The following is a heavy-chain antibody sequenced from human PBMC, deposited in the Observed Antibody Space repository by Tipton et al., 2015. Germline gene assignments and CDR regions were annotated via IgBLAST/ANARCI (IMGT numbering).Heavy chain of an antibody. CDR1: GGSISSGTYY. J-gene: IGHJ6*02. Sequence: LRLSCTVSGGSISSGTYYWSWIRQPAGKGLEWIGRIYTSGSTNYNPSLKSRVTISVDTSKNQFSLKLSSVTAADTAVYYCARDALVYYDSESRDYYYGMDVWGQGTTVTVSS. CDR2: IYTSGST. CDR3: ARDALVYYDSESRDYYYGMDV. V-gene: IGHV4-61*02. D-gene: IGHD3-22*01.